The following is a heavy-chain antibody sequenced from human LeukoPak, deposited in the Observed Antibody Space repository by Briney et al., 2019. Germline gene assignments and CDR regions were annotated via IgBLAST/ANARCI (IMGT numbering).Heavy chain of an antibody. CDR2: IYSGGST. Sequence: PGGSLRLSCAASGLLVSNNYMNWVRQAPGKGLEWVSIIYSGGSTYFADSVKGRFLISRDNSKNALYLQMNNLRADDTAMYYCAREDTNGAFDLWGQGTMVTVSS. CDR3: AREDTNGAFDL. J-gene: IGHJ3*01. D-gene: IGHD2-8*01. V-gene: IGHV3-53*01. CDR1: GLLVSNNY.